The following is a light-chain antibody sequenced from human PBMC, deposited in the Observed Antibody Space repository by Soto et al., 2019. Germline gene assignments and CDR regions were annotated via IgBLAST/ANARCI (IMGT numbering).Light chain of an antibody. J-gene: IGKJ3*01. Sequence: DIQMTQSPPPLSASVGDRIIITCRASQTIARYINWFQQKSGQPPKLLVYAASTLRHGVPSRFSASGSASDFTLTINSLQPEDLATYYCQQSYNAPFNFGPGTKVDIK. CDR1: QTIARY. V-gene: IGKV1-39*01. CDR3: QQSYNAPFN. CDR2: AAS.